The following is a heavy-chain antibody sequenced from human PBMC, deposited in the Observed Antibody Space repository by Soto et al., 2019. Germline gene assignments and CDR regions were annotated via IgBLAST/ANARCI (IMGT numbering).Heavy chain of an antibody. Sequence: GGSLRLSCAASGFTFSSYSMNWVRQAPGKGLEWVSSISSSSSYIYYAGSVKGRFTISRDNAKNSLYLQMNSLRAEDTAVYYCARSARAYGMDVWGQGTTVTVSS. V-gene: IGHV3-21*01. CDR3: ARSARAYGMDV. J-gene: IGHJ6*02. CDR1: GFTFSSYS. CDR2: ISSSSSYI.